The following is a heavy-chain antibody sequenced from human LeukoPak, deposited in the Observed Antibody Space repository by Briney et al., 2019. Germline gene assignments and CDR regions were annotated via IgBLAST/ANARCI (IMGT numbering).Heavy chain of an antibody. V-gene: IGHV1-18*01. D-gene: IGHD3-22*01. Sequence: GASVTVSCKASGYTFTSYGISWVRQAPGQGLEWMGWISAYNGNTNYAQKLQGRVTMTTDTSTSTAYMELRSLRSDDTAVYYCARDLFYYDSSGPFDYWGQGTLVTVSS. CDR1: GYTFTSYG. CDR3: ARDLFYYDSSGPFDY. CDR2: ISAYNGNT. J-gene: IGHJ4*02.